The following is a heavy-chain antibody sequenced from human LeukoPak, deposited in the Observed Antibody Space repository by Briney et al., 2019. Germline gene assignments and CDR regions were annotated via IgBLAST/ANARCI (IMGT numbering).Heavy chain of an antibody. Sequence: GGSLRLSCAASGFTFSSYGMHWVRQAPGKGLEWVAVISYDGSNKYYADSVKGRFTISRDNSKNTLYLQMNSLRAEDTAVYYCAKPFSGSYGYWGQGTLVTVSS. CDR3: AKPFSGSYGY. D-gene: IGHD1-26*01. CDR2: ISYDGSNK. V-gene: IGHV3-30*18. CDR1: GFTFSSYG. J-gene: IGHJ4*02.